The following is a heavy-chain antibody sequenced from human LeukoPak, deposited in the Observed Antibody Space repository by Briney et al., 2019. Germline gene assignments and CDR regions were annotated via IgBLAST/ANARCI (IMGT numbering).Heavy chain of an antibody. Sequence: PGRSLRLSCAASGFTFSSYGMHWVRQAPGKGLEWVAVIWYDGSNKYYADSVKGRFTISRDNSKNTLYLQMNSLRAEDTAVYYCARDPSGSPYYGMDVWGQGTTVTVSS. CDR1: GFTFSSYG. CDR3: ARDPSGSPYYGMDV. CDR2: IWYDGSNK. D-gene: IGHD3-10*01. J-gene: IGHJ6*02. V-gene: IGHV3-33*01.